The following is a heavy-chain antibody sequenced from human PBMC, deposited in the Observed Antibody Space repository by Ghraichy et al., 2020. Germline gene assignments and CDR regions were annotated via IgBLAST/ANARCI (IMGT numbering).Heavy chain of an antibody. CDR1: GGSISRSGYY. CDR2: IYYSGST. J-gene: IGHJ6*02. CDR3: ASVDSNLYYYYGMDV. V-gene: IGHV4-39*01. Sequence: SETLSLTCNVSGGSISRSGYYWGWIRQPPGEGLEWIGTIYYSGSTYYNPSLQSRITISVDTSKNQFSLKLSSVTAADTAVYYCASVDSNLYYYYGMDVWGQGTTVIVSS. D-gene: IGHD1-14*01.